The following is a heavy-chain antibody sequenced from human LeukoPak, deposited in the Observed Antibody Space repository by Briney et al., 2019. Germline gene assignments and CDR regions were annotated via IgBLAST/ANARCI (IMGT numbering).Heavy chain of an antibody. J-gene: IGHJ4*02. Sequence: ASVKVSCKASGGTFSSYAISWVRQAPVQGLEWMGRIIPILGIANYAQKFQGRVTITADKSTSTAYMGLSSLRSEDTAVYYCARDRNYYDSSGYPDYWGQGTLVTVSS. CDR1: GGTFSSYA. D-gene: IGHD3-22*01. V-gene: IGHV1-69*04. CDR2: IIPILGIA. CDR3: ARDRNYYDSSGYPDY.